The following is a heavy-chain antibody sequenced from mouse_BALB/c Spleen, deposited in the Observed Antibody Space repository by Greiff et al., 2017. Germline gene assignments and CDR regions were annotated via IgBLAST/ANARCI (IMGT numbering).Heavy chain of an antibody. D-gene: IGHD2-4*01. Sequence: EVQVVESGGGLVKPGGSLKLSCAASGFTFSSYAMSWVRQSPEKRLEWVAEISSGGSYTYYPDTVTGRFTISRDNAKNTLYLEMSSLRSEDTAMYYCARYDYDERGFAYWGQGTLVTVSA. CDR1: GFTFSSYA. CDR2: ISSGGSYT. CDR3: ARYDYDERGFAY. V-gene: IGHV5-9-4*01. J-gene: IGHJ3*01.